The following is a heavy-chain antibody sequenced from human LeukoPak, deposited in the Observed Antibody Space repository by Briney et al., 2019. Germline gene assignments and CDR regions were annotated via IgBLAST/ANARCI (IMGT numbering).Heavy chain of an antibody. CDR3: ARVARDEYCSSTSCYAAQVDYYYYMDV. J-gene: IGHJ6*03. V-gene: IGHV1-8*01. D-gene: IGHD2-2*01. CDR1: GYTFTSYD. CDR2: MNPNSGNT. Sequence: ASVKVSCKASGYTFTSYDINWVRQATGQGLEWMGWMNPNSGNTGYAQKFQGRVTMTRNTSISTAYMELSSLRSEDTAVYYCARVARDEYCSSTSCYAAQVDYYYYMDVWGKGTTVTISS.